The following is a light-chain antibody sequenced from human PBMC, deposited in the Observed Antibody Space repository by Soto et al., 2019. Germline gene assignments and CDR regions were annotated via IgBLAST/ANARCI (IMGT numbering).Light chain of an antibody. CDR3: SSYTSSSSGV. V-gene: IGLV2-14*01. CDR1: SSDVGAYDY. CDR2: DVS. J-gene: IGLJ3*02. Sequence: QSALTQPASVSGSPGQSITISCTGTSSDVGAYDYVSWYQQHPGEAPKLMIYDVSNRPSGVSNRFSGSKSGNTASLTISGLQAEDEADYYCSSYTSSSSGVFGGGTQLTVL.